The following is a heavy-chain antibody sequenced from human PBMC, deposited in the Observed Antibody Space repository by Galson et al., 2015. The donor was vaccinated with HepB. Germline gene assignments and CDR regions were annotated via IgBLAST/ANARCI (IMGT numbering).Heavy chain of an antibody. D-gene: IGHD6-13*01. CDR2: ISWDGGST. CDR1: GFTFDDYA. J-gene: IGHJ3*02. Sequence: SLRLSCAASGFTFDDYAMHWVRQAPGKGLEWVSLISWDGGSTYYADSVKGRFTISRDNSKNSLYLQMNSLRTEDTALYYCAKGEARAYSSSWYGAFDIWGQGTMVTVSS. V-gene: IGHV3-43*01. CDR3: AKGEARAYSSSWYGAFDI.